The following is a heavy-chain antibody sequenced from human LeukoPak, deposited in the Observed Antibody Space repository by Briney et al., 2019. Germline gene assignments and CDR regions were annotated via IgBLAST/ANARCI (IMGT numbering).Heavy chain of an antibody. CDR2: VKSKTDGGTT. Sequence: GGSLRLSCAASGFTFSNAWMSWVRQAPRKGLEWVGRVKSKTDGGTTDYAAPVKGKFHISRDNSKNTLYLQMNSLKTEDTAVYYCTLGSAIYYYWGQGTLVTVSS. D-gene: IGHD3-10*01. CDR1: GFTFSNAW. CDR3: TLGSAIYYY. J-gene: IGHJ4*02. V-gene: IGHV3-15*01.